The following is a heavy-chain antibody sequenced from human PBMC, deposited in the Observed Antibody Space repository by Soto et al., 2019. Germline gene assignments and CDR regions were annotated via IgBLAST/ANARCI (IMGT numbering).Heavy chain of an antibody. CDR2: IDPRDSYV. J-gene: IGHJ5*02. CDR3: ARLYSTTSTCDRWFDP. D-gene: IGHD2-15*01. Sequence: PGESLKISGTGFWYTXSTXLISLVRQMPGKGLEWMGRIDPRDSYVNYSPSFQGHVTISADKSISTAYLQWGSLKASDTAMYYCARLYSTTSTCDRWFDPWGQGTRVTVSA. CDR1: WYTXSTXL. V-gene: IGHV5-10-1*01.